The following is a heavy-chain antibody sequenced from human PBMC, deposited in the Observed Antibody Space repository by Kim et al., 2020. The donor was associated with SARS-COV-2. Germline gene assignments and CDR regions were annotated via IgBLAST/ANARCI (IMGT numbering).Heavy chain of an antibody. V-gene: IGHV4-39*07. CDR3: ARTGFYYGSGSGYAFDI. J-gene: IGHJ3*02. CDR1: GGSISSSSYY. Sequence: SETLSLTCTASGGSISSSSYYWGWIRQSPGKGLEWIGTIYYSGSTFYNPSLKSRLTMSVDTSKNQFSLKLSSVTAADTAVYYCARTGFYYGSGSGYAFDIWGQGTLVTVSS. D-gene: IGHD3-10*01. CDR2: IYYSGST.